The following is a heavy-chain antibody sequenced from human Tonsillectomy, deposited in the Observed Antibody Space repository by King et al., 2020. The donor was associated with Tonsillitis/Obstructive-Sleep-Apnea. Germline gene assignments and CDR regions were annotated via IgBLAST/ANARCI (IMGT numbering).Heavy chain of an antibody. CDR3: ARIADTAMASYYYYYYIDV. CDR2: IFSNDER. V-gene: IGHV2-26*01. J-gene: IGHJ6*03. D-gene: IGHD5-18*01. CDR1: GFSLSNARMG. Sequence: TLKESGPVLVKPTETLTLTCTVSGFSLSNARMGVSWIRQPPGKALEWLAHIFSNDERSYSTYLKSRLTISKDTSKSQVVLAMTNVDPVDTATYYCARIADTAMASYYYYYYIDVWGKGTPVTVSS.